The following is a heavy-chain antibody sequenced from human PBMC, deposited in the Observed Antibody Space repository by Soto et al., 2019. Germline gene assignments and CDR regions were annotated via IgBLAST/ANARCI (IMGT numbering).Heavy chain of an antibody. J-gene: IGHJ4*02. CDR2: VHHSGST. Sequence: QVQLQESGPGLVKPSETLSLTCTVSGGSMITYYWSWIRQSPGKGLEWIGYVHHSGSTLYNPSLRNRATVSLDRSNNQFFLKLTSVTAADTAFFYCAREVRDGCDWYWDYWGQGILVTVSS. V-gene: IGHV4-59*01. D-gene: IGHD6-19*01. CDR1: GGSMITYY. CDR3: AREVRDGCDWYWDY.